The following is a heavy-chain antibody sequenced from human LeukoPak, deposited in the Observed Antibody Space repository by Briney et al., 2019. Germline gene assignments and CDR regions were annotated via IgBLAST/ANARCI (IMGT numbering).Heavy chain of an antibody. CDR3: ARDGLLLPDAFDI. Sequence: SETLSLTCTVSGGSISSYYWSWIRQPPGKGLEWIGYIYYSGSTNYNPSLKSRVTISVDTSKNQFSLKLSSVTAADTAVYYCARDGLLLPDAFDIWGQGTMVTVPS. CDR2: IYYSGST. J-gene: IGHJ3*02. D-gene: IGHD3-22*01. V-gene: IGHV4-59*01. CDR1: GGSISSYY.